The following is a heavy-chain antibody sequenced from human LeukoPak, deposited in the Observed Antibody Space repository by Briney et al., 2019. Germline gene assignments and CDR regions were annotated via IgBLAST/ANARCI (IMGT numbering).Heavy chain of an antibody. CDR1: GFPSSSYA. CDR2: IIGSGGST. J-gene: IGHJ4*02. CDR3: AKDLRDY. Sequence: GGSLRLSFAASGFPSSSYAMSWVRQAPGKGREWVSAIIGSGGSTYYADSVKGGFTISRDNSKNTLYLQMNSLRAEDTAVYYCAKDLRDYWGQGTLVTVSS. V-gene: IGHV3-23*01.